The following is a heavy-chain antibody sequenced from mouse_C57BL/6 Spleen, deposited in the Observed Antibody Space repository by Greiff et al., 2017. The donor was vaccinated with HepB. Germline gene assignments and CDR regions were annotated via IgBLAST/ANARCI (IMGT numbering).Heavy chain of an antibody. CDR3: ARTHNLNYYGSSYGDWYFDV. Sequence: QVQLKQPGAELVKPGASVKLSCKASGYTFTSYWMQWVKQRPGQGLEWIGEIDPSDSYTNYNQKFKGKATLTVDTSSSTAYMQLSSLTSEDSAVYYCARTHNLNYYGSSYGDWYFDVWGTGTTVTVSS. V-gene: IGHV1-50*01. CDR2: IDPSDSYT. D-gene: IGHD1-1*01. J-gene: IGHJ1*03. CDR1: GYTFTSYW.